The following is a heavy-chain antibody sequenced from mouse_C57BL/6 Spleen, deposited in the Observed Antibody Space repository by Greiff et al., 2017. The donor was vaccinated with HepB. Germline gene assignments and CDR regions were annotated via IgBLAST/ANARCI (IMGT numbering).Heavy chain of an antibody. CDR1: GYTFTTYP. D-gene: IGHD2-3*01. V-gene: IGHV1-47*01. J-gene: IGHJ3*01. CDR3: ARRGDGYYVGFAY. CDR2: FHPYNDDT. Sequence: VKLQESGAELVKPGASVKMSCKASGYTFTTYPIEWMNQNHGKSLEWIGNFHPYNDDTKYNEKFKGKATLTVEKSSSTVYLELSRLTSDDSAVYYCARRGDGYYVGFAYWGQGTLVTVSA.